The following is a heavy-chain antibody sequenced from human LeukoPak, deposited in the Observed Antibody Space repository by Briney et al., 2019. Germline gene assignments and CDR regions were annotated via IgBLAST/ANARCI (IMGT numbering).Heavy chain of an antibody. D-gene: IGHD3-10*01. Sequence: GASVKVSCKASGDTFTSYDMNWGRQAPGQGVEWRGGINPNSGGTKYAQKFQGWLTMTRETSTSTAYMELSRLRSDDTAVYYCASGGDYASGSYLVYWGQGTLVTVSS. V-gene: IGHV1-2*04. CDR3: ASGGDYASGSYLVY. J-gene: IGHJ4*02. CDR1: GDTFTSYD. CDR2: INPNSGGT.